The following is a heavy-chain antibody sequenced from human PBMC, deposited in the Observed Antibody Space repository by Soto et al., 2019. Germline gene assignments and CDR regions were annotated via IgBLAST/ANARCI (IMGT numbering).Heavy chain of an antibody. V-gene: IGHV1-46*01. CDR3: AREARQQLVPGYYFDH. CDR2: INPSGGST. CDR1: GSHLTSYD. D-gene: IGHD6-13*01. Sequence: ASEKVFCKASGSHLTSYDMHWVRKAPAQGLERMGIINPSGGSTSYAQKFLGRVTMTRDTSTSTVYMELSSLRSEDTAVYYCAREARQQLVPGYYFDHWGQGTLFTVSS. J-gene: IGHJ4*02.